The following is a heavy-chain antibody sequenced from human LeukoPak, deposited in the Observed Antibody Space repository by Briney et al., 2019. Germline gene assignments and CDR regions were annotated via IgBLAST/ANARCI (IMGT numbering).Heavy chain of an antibody. CDR2: MNPNSGNT. Sequence: ASVKVSCKASGYTFTSYDINWVRQATGQGLEWMGWMNPNSGNTGYAQKFQGRVTVTRNTSISTAYMELSSLRSEDTAVYYCARGGYSGYDVRYYYYYGMDVWGQGTTVTVSS. V-gene: IGHV1-8*01. J-gene: IGHJ6*02. CDR1: GYTFTSYD. D-gene: IGHD5-12*01. CDR3: ARGGYSGYDVRYYYYYGMDV.